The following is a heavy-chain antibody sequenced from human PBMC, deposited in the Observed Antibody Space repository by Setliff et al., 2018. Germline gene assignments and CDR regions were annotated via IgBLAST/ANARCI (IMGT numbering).Heavy chain of an antibody. CDR3: SRPNYRNHYFDY. Sequence: GGSLRLSCAASGFTFSSYAITWVRQAPGKGLEWVGFIRSNAYGGTTEYVASVKGRFTISRDDSKNIAYLQMNSLRTDDTAVYYCSRPNYRNHYFDYWGQGTLVTVSS. D-gene: IGHD4-4*01. V-gene: IGHV3-49*04. CDR1: GFTFSSYA. J-gene: IGHJ4*02. CDR2: IRSNAYGGTT.